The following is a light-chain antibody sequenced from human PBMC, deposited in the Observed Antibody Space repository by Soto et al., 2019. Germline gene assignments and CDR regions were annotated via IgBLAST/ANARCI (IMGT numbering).Light chain of an antibody. CDR2: WAS. V-gene: IGKV4-1*01. CDR3: QQYYSFPHT. CDR1: QNVLYSSKNRNY. J-gene: IGKJ5*01. Sequence: DIVMTQSPDSLAVSLGERASINCKSSQNVLYSSKNRNYLAWYQQKPGQPPKLLIYWASSRESGVPDRFSGSGSGTDFTLTISSLQAEDVALYYCQQYYSFPHTFGQGTRLEIK.